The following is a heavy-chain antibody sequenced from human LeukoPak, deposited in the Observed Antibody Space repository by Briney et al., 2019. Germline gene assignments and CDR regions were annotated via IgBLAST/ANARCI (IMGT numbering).Heavy chain of an antibody. V-gene: IGHV1-18*01. J-gene: IGHJ4*02. CDR2: ISGYNGKR. CDR3: ARDRATSGWYQDDY. D-gene: IGHD6-19*01. CDR1: GYSFTSYG. Sequence: GASVKVSCKAYGYSFTSYGITWVRQAPGQGLEWMGWISGYNGKRNYAQKIQGRVTMTADTSTSTAYIELRSLRSDDTAVYYCARDRATSGWYQDDYWGQGTQVTVSS.